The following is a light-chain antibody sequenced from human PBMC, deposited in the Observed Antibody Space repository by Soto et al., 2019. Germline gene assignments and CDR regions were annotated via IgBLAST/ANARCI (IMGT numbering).Light chain of an antibody. J-gene: IGKJ1*01. CDR1: QSIANNY. CDR2: GAS. Sequence: ALTQSPGTLSLSPGARATLSCRASQSIANNYLTWYQQKPGQAPRLLIYGASSRATGIPDRFSGSGSGTEFTLTVDRLEPEDFAVYYCHQYGSSPQTFGRGTKVDIK. V-gene: IGKV3-20*01. CDR3: HQYGSSPQT.